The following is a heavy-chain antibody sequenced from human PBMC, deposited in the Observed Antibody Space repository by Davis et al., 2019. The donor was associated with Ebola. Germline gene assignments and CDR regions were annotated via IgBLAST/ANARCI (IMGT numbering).Heavy chain of an antibody. J-gene: IGHJ6*02. V-gene: IGHV1-18*01. Sequence: ASVKVSCKASGYTFTDFAYSWVRQAPGQGLEWVGWISAYNGDTNYVQRLHGRVTMATDTSTSTAYMELRSLTSDDTAVYYCARDWGGYGLDVWGQGTTVTVSS. D-gene: IGHD3-16*01. CDR1: GYTFTDFA. CDR3: ARDWGGYGLDV. CDR2: ISAYNGDT.